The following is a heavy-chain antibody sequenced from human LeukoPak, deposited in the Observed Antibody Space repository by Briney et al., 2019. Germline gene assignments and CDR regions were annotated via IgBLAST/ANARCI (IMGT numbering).Heavy chain of an antibody. Sequence: GGSLRLSCAVSGFTMKDFGMHWVRQAPGKGLEWVAVIWYDGSQRHYIDSARGRFAISRENSMNTLSLEMNGLRVEDTAVYYCVRGADMNYNFENSFYFDSWGQGALVIVSS. CDR3: VRGADMNYNFENSFYFDS. CDR1: GFTMKDFG. CDR2: IWYDGSQR. J-gene: IGHJ4*02. V-gene: IGHV3-33*02. D-gene: IGHD3-3*01.